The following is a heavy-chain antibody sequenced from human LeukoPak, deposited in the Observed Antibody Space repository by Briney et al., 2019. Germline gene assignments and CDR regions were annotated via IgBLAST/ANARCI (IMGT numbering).Heavy chain of an antibody. J-gene: IGHJ4*02. CDR1: GYTFTGYY. CDR3: ARAPHCGGDCHTFDY. D-gene: IGHD2-21*01. CDR2: INPNSGGT. V-gene: IGHV1-2*02. Sequence: ASVKVSCKASGYTFTGYYMHWVRQAPGQGLEWMGWINPNSGGTNYAQKFQGRVTMTRDTSISTAYMELSRLRSDDTAVYYCARAPHCGGDCHTFDYWGQGTLVTVSS.